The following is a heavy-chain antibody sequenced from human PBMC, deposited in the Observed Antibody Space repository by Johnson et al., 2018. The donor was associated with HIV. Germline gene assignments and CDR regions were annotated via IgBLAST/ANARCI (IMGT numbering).Heavy chain of an antibody. J-gene: IGHJ3*02. CDR3: AKGKSSGRGAFDI. CDR2: IRYDGSNK. Sequence: QVQLVESGGGVVQPGRSLRLSCAASGFTFGIYGMHWVRQAPGKGLEWVAFIRYDGSNKYYADSVKGRFTISRDNSKNTLYLQINSLRAEDTAVFYCAKGKSSGRGAFDIWGQGTKVIVSS. D-gene: IGHD6-19*01. CDR1: GFTFGIYG. V-gene: IGHV3-30*02.